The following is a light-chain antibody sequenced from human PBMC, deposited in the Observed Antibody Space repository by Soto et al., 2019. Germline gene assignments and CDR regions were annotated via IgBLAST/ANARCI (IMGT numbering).Light chain of an antibody. Sequence: EIVMTQSPATLSVSPGESATLSCRASQRISRNLAWYQQKPGQPPRLLIYDASTRATAIPARFSGSGSETEFTLTISSLQSEDSAVYYCQQYNNWPPWTFGQGTKVEIK. CDR1: QRISRN. CDR2: DAS. V-gene: IGKV3-15*01. J-gene: IGKJ1*01. CDR3: QQYNNWPPWT.